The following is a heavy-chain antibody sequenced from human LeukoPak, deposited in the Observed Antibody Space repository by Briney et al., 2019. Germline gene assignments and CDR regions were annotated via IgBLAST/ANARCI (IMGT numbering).Heavy chain of an antibody. D-gene: IGHD3-3*01. V-gene: IGHV1-69*05. J-gene: IGHJ6*03. CDR2: IIPIFGTA. Sequence: GASVKVSCKASGGTFSSYAISWVRQAPGQGLEWMGGIIPIFGTANYAQKFQGRVTITTDESTSTAYMELSSLRSEDTAVYYRAREAVDYDFWSGYYTGMSYYMDVWGKGTTVTVSS. CDR3: AREAVDYDFWSGYYTGMSYYMDV. CDR1: GGTFSSYA.